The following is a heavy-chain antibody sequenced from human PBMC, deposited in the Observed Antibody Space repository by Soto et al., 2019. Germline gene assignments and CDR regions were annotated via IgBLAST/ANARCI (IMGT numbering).Heavy chain of an antibody. Sequence: EVQLVESGGGLVKPGGSLRLSCVASGFTFSSYSMNWVRQAPGKGLEWVSSISSSSSYIYYADSVKGRFTISRDNAKNSLYLQMNSLRAEDTAVYYCARSRLGVRGVISYYYYGMDVWGQGTTVTVSS. CDR3: ARSRLGVRGVISYYYYGMDV. V-gene: IGHV3-21*01. D-gene: IGHD3-10*01. CDR2: ISSSSSYI. J-gene: IGHJ6*02. CDR1: GFTFSSYS.